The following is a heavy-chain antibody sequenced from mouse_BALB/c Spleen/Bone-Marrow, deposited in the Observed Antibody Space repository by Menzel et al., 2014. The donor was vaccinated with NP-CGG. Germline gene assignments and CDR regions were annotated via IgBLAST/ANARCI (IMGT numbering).Heavy chain of an antibody. CDR1: GYTFTSYY. CDR2: INPSNGGT. J-gene: IGHJ3*01. V-gene: IGHV1S81*02. D-gene: IGHD1-1*01. Sequence: QVQQKQTGAELVKPGASVKMSCKPSGYTFTSYYMYWVKQRPGQGLEWIGGINPSNGGTNFNEKFKSKATLTVDKSSSTAYMKPGSLTSQCSALYYCTFLRTFFAYRCQGPLFPVSS. CDR3: TFLRTFFAY.